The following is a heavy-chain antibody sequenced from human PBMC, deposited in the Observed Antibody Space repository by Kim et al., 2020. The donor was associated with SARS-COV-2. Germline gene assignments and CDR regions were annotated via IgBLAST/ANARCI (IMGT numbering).Heavy chain of an antibody. D-gene: IGHD6-13*01. V-gene: IGHV4-31*02. CDR3: ARSPLAASGWGFFDS. J-gene: IGHJ4*02. Sequence: NPSLRSRAIESLDTSKNQFSLKLSSVTAADTAVYYCARSPLAASGWGFFDSWGQGTLVTVSS.